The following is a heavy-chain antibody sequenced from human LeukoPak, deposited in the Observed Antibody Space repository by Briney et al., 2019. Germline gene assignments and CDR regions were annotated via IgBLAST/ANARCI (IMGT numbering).Heavy chain of an antibody. CDR2: INPNSGGT. V-gene: IGHV1-2*06. CDR1: GYTFTGYY. CDR3: ARDAVRIQLWLNT. J-gene: IGHJ4*02. Sequence: ASVKVSCKASGYTFTGYYMHWVRQAPGQGLEWMGRINPNSGGTNYAQKFQGRVTMTRDTSISTAYMELSRLRSDDTAVYYCARDAVRIQLWLNTWGQGTLVTVSS. D-gene: IGHD5-18*01.